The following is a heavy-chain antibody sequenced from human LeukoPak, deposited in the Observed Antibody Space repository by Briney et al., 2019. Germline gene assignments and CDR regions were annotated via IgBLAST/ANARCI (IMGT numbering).Heavy chain of an antibody. CDR3: ARDHGEGGSSWYLRGAFDI. V-gene: IGHV3-21*01. CDR1: GFTFSSYS. J-gene: IGHJ3*02. D-gene: IGHD6-13*01. CDR2: ISSSSSYI. Sequence: GGSLRLSCAAPGFTFSSYSMNWVRQAPGKGLEWVSSISSSSSYIYYADSVKGRFTISRDNAKNSLYLQMNSLRAEDTAVYYCARDHGEGGSSWYLRGAFDIWGQGTMVTVSS.